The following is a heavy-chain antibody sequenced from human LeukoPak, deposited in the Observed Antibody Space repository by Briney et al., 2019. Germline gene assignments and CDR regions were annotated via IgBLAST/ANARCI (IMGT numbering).Heavy chain of an antibody. CDR2: IYSSGGT. J-gene: IGHJ4*02. Sequence: SETLSLTCTVSGGSITGFYWTWLRQPPGKGLEWIGYIYSSGGTNYNPSLKSRVAISVDTSKNQFSLKLSSVTAADTAVYYCAREGTGSFEYWGQGTLVTVSS. CDR3: AREGTGSFEY. D-gene: IGHD7-27*01. V-gene: IGHV4-59*01. CDR1: GGSITGFY.